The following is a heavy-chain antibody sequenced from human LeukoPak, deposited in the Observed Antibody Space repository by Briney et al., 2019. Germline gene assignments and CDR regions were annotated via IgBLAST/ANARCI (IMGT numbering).Heavy chain of an antibody. Sequence: ASVKVSCKASGGTFSSYAISWVRQAPGQGLEWMGGIIPIFGTANYAQKFQGRVTITADKSTSTAYMELSSLRSEDTAVYYCASQLELQRFSASGAFDYWGQGTLVTVSS. CDR3: ASQLELQRFSASGAFDY. CDR2: IIPIFGTA. CDR1: GGTFSSYA. V-gene: IGHV1-69*06. J-gene: IGHJ4*02. D-gene: IGHD1-7*01.